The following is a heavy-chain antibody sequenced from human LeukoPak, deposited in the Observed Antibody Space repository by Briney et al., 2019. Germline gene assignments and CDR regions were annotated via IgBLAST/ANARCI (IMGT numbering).Heavy chain of an antibody. Sequence: PSETLSLTCAVSGGSISSGGYSWSWIRQPPGKGLEWIGYIYHSGSTYYNPSLKSRVTISVDRSKNQFSLKLSSVTAADTAVYYCASSGWFSDYFDYWGQGTLVTVSS. CDR3: ASSGWFSDYFDY. CDR2: IYHSGST. D-gene: IGHD3-10*01. CDR1: GGSISSGGYS. J-gene: IGHJ4*02. V-gene: IGHV4-30-2*01.